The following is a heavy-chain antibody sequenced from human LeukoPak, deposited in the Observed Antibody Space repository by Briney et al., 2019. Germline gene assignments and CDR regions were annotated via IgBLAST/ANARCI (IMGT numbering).Heavy chain of an antibody. CDR2: VSDSGDGT. J-gene: IGHJ4*02. V-gene: IGHV3-23*01. D-gene: IGHD1-7*01. Sequence: GGSLRLSCAASGFTFSSYAMYWVRQAPGKGLEWVLGVSDSGDGTHYADSVKGRFTISRDNSKSTLYLQMNNLRAEDTAVYYCAKDRACGQWNCQGSDYWGQGTLVTVSS. CDR1: GFTFSSYA. CDR3: AKDRACGQWNCQGSDY.